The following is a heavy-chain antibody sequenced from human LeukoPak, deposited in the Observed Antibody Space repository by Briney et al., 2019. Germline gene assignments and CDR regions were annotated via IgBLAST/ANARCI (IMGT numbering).Heavy chain of an antibody. CDR1: DYSFSNFH. CDR3: ARTPPKDDIDT. Sequence: GASVKVYCKASDYSFSNFHFNWVRQARGQGLEWIGWVSPKTGDRGFALKFQGRVTMTSDSSEATIYMELRSLTSEDTAVYYCARTPPKDDIDTWGQGTMVTVSS. CDR2: VSPKTGDR. J-gene: IGHJ5*02. V-gene: IGHV1-8*01. D-gene: IGHD2-15*01.